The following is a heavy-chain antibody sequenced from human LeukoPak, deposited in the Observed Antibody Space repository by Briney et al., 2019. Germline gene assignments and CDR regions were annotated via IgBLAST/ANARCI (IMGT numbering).Heavy chain of an antibody. J-gene: IGHJ4*02. CDR2: LNGRGDSP. Sequence: GGSPRLSCAASGFTFSNYAMSWVRQAPGKGLEWVSSLNGRGDSPYYADSVKGRFTISRDNSKNTLYLQMHSLRVEDTAVYYCAKGPHRDYWGQGTLLTVSS. CDR3: AKGPHRDY. V-gene: IGHV3-23*01. CDR1: GFTFSNYA.